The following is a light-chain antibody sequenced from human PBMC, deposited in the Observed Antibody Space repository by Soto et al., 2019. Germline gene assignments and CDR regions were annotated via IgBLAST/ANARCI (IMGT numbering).Light chain of an antibody. CDR3: ASWDDSLNGVV. J-gene: IGLJ2*01. Sequence: QSVLTQPPSVSRTPGQRVTISCSGSSSNIGSNSVNWYQQLPGTAPKLLIYSNNQRPSGVPDRFSGSMSGTSASLAISGLQSEDEADYYCASWDDSLNGVVFGGGTKLTVL. CDR2: SNN. V-gene: IGLV1-44*01. CDR1: SSNIGSNS.